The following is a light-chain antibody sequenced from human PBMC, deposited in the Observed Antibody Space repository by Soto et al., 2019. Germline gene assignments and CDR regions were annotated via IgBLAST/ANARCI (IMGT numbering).Light chain of an antibody. Sequence: EIVLTQSPATLSLSPGERGTLSCRASQSVSSHLAWYQQKPGQAPRLLIHIASTRATGVPGRFSGSGSGTEFTLTINSLQSEDFAVYYCQQYNDWPPTFGQGTKVDIK. V-gene: IGKV3-15*01. J-gene: IGKJ1*01. CDR2: IAS. CDR3: QQYNDWPPT. CDR1: QSVSSH.